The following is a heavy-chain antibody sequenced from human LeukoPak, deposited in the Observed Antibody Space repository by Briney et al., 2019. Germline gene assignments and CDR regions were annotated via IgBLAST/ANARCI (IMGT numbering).Heavy chain of an antibody. Sequence: ASVKVSCKASGYTFTSYDINWVRQAPGQGLEWMGWMKPDTGDTGYVQRFQGRVTMTRNTSISTAYMELTNLRSEDAAIYYCARLKGAAGFDYWGQGTLVTVSS. CDR1: GYTFTSYD. V-gene: IGHV1-8*01. J-gene: IGHJ4*02. CDR3: ARLKGAAGFDY. CDR2: MKPDTGDT.